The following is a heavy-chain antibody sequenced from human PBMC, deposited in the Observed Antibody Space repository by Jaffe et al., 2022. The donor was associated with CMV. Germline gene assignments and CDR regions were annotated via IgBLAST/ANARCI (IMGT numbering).Heavy chain of an antibody. V-gene: IGHV5-10-1*03. J-gene: IGHJ5*02. Sequence: EVQLVQSGAEVKKPGESLRISCKGSGYSFTSYWISWVRQMPGKGLEWMGRIDPSDSYTNYSPSFQGHVTISADKSISTAYLQWSSLKASDTAMYYCARGAAVVVAATFNRWFDPWGQGTLVTVSS. CDR2: IDPSDSYT. CDR3: ARGAAVVVAATFNRWFDP. CDR1: GYSFTSYW. D-gene: IGHD2-15*01.